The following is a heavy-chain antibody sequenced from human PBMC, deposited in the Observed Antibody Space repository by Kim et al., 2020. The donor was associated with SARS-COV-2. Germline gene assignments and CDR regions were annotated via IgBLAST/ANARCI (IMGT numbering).Heavy chain of an antibody. J-gene: IGHJ4*02. D-gene: IGHD6-13*01. CDR3: ARGIAAAGTLGGY. Sequence: NPPLKRRVTISVDTAKNQFSLKLSSVAAADTAVYYCARGIAAAGTLGGYWGQGTLVTVSS. V-gene: IGHV4-39*07.